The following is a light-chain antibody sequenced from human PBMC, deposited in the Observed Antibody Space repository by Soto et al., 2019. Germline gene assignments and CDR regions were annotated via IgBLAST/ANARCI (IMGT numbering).Light chain of an antibody. CDR1: QRVTNNF. CDR2: GAS. CDR3: QKYGTPLFT. V-gene: IGKV3-20*01. Sequence: IVLTQSQGTLSLSPGERATLSCGASQRVTNNFLAWYQQKPGQAPRLLIYGASSRATGVPDRFSGSGSGTDFTLTISRLEPGDFAVYYCQKYGTPLFTFGPGTKVDIK. J-gene: IGKJ3*01.